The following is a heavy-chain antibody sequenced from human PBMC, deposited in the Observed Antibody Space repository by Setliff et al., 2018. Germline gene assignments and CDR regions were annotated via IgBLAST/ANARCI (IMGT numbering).Heavy chain of an antibody. Sequence: GASVQVSCKASGGTFSSYGISWVRQAPGQGLEWMGGTIPIFGTTDYAQKFQGRVTITTDESTSTAYMELSSLRSEDTAVYYCARERGDIVTTTSYYYYLDVWGKGTTVTVSS. D-gene: IGHD5-12*01. V-gene: IGHV1-69*05. CDR1: GGTFSSYG. J-gene: IGHJ6*03. CDR2: TIPIFGTT. CDR3: ARERGDIVTTTSYYYYLDV.